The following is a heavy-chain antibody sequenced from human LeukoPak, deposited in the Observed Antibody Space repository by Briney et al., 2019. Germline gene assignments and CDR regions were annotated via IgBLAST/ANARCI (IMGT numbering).Heavy chain of an antibody. V-gene: IGHV3-53*01. CDR1: GFTVSSNY. J-gene: IGHJ4*02. CDR3: ARLNYAYYFDY. CDR2: IYSGGRT. D-gene: IGHD3-16*01. Sequence: HPGGSLRLSCAASGFTVSSNYMTWVRQAPGKGLEWVSVIYSGGRTFYADSVKGRFTISRDNSKNTLFLQMNSLRAEDTAVYYCARLNYAYYFDYWGQGTLVTVSS.